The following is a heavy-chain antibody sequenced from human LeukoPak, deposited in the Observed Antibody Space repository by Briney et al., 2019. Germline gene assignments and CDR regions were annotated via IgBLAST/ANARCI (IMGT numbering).Heavy chain of an antibody. V-gene: IGHV3-30*18. J-gene: IGHJ4*02. CDR2: ISYDGSNK. CDR1: GFTFSSYS. CDR3: AKKSGSSGWYYFDY. Sequence: GGSLRLSCAASGFTFSSYSMNWVRQAPGKGLEWVAVISYDGSNKYYADSVKGRFTISRDNSKNTLYLQMNSLRAEDTAVYYCAKKSGSSGWYYFDYWGQGTLVTVSS. D-gene: IGHD6-19*01.